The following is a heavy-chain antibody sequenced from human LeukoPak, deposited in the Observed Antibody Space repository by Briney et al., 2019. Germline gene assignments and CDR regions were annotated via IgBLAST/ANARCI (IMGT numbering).Heavy chain of an antibody. CDR1: GFTFSSYW. Sequence: GGPLRLSCAASGFTFSSYWMHWVRQAPGKGLVWVSRINSDGSSTSYADSVKGRFTISRDNSKHTLYLQMNSLRAEDTAVYYCAKGSSSWDGWGQGTLVTVSS. J-gene: IGHJ4*02. CDR2: INSDGSST. D-gene: IGHD6-13*01. V-gene: IGHV3-74*01. CDR3: AKGSSSWDG.